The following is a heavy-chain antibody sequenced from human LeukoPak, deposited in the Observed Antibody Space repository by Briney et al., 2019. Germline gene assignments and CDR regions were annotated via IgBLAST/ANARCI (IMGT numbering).Heavy chain of an antibody. CDR2: IYYSGST. Sequence: SETLSLTCTVSGGSISGYYWSWIRQPPGKGLEWIGYIYYSGSTNYNPFLKSRVTISVDRSKNQFSLKLSSVTAADTAVYFCAREPYTGYGGGYFDYWGQGTLVTVSS. CDR1: GGSISGYY. V-gene: IGHV4-59*01. J-gene: IGHJ4*02. D-gene: IGHD5-12*01. CDR3: AREPYTGYGGGYFDY.